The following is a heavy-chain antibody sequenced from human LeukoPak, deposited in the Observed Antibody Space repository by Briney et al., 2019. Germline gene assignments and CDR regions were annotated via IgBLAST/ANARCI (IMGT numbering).Heavy chain of an antibody. CDR1: GGSISSDS. J-gene: IGHJ6*03. D-gene: IGHD6-13*01. V-gene: IGHV4-4*07. CDR3: ARESVAAAGTWYYYNMDV. Sequence: MSSETLSLTCTVSGGSISSDSWTWIRQPAGKGLEWIGRIYTSGSTNYNPSLKSRVTMSVDTSKSQFSLKLSSVTAADTAVYYCARESVAAAGTWYYYNMDVWGKGTTVTISS. CDR2: IYTSGST.